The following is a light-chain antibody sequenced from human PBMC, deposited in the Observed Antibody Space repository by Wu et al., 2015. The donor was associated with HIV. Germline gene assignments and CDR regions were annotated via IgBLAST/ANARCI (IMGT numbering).Light chain of an antibody. Sequence: EIVLSQSSGTLSLSPGERATVSCRASQRIDSRSLAWYQQRLGQAPRLLISAASNRAAGIPDRFSGSGSGTDFILTISGLEPEDSAVYFCQQYGGSPPVTFGQGTRLEIK. V-gene: IGKV3-20*01. CDR1: QRIDSRS. CDR2: AAS. CDR3: QQYGGSPPVT. J-gene: IGKJ5*01.